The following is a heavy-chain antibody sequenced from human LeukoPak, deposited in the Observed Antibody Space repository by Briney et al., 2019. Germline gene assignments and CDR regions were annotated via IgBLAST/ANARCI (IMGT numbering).Heavy chain of an antibody. CDR1: GFTFSSYA. Sequence: SGGSLRLSCAASGFTFSSYAMHWVRQAPGKGLEWVAVISYDGSNKYYADSVKGRFTISRGNSKNTLYLQMNSLRAEDTAVYYCARDWGIVVVEYYFDYWGQGTLVTVSS. D-gene: IGHD3-22*01. CDR2: ISYDGSNK. J-gene: IGHJ4*02. V-gene: IGHV3-30-3*01. CDR3: ARDWGIVVVEYYFDY.